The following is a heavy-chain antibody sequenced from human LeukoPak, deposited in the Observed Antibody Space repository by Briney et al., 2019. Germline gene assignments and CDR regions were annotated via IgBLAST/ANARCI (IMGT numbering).Heavy chain of an antibody. Sequence: SETLSLTCTVSGYSLTSGYYWGWIRQPPGKGLEWIGEIYHSGSTNYNPSLKSRVTISVDKSKNQFSLKLSSVTAADTAVYYCARIVVVPAASLFDYWGQGTLVTVSS. CDR3: ARIVVVPAASLFDY. CDR1: GYSLTSGYY. J-gene: IGHJ4*02. V-gene: IGHV4-38-2*02. CDR2: IYHSGST. D-gene: IGHD2-2*01.